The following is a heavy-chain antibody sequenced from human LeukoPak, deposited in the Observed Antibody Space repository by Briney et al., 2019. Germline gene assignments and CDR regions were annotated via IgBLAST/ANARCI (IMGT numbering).Heavy chain of an antibody. J-gene: IGHJ4*02. Sequence: PGGSLRLSCAASGFTFSSYWMSWVRQAPGKGLEWVANIKQDGSEKYYVDSVKGRFTISRDNAKNSLYLQMNSPRAEDTAVYYCARFYGSGSYDPPDYFDYWGQGTLVTVSS. CDR1: GFTFSSYW. D-gene: IGHD3-10*01. V-gene: IGHV3-7*03. CDR2: IKQDGSEK. CDR3: ARFYGSGSYDPPDYFDY.